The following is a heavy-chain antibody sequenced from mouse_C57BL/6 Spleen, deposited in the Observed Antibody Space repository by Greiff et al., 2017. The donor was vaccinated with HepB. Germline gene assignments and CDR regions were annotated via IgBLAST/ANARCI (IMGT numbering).Heavy chain of an antibody. CDR3: ARYHYGSSYYYAMDY. J-gene: IGHJ4*01. CDR2: IYPRSGNT. Sequence: VKLQESGAELARPGASVKLSCKASGYTFTSYGISWVKQRTGQGLEWIGEIYPRSGNTYYNEKFKGKATLTADKSSSTAYMELRSLTSEDSAVYFCARYHYGSSYYYAMDYWGQGTSVTVSS. D-gene: IGHD1-1*01. V-gene: IGHV1-81*01. CDR1: GYTFTSYG.